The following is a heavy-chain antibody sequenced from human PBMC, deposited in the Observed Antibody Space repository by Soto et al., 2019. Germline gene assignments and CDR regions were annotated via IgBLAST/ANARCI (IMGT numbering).Heavy chain of an antibody. CDR1: GGAFSSYA. CDR3: ARQIRHYDSWSNTYYYYGLDV. J-gene: IGHJ6*02. D-gene: IGHD3-3*01. CDR2: INPNSGGT. Sequence: ASVKVSCKASGGAFSSYAISWVRQAPGQGLEWMGGINPNSGGTNYAQKFQGRVTMTRDKSISTAHLQWSSLKASDTAMYYCARQIRHYDSWSNTYYYYGLDVWGQGTTVTVSS. V-gene: IGHV1-2*02.